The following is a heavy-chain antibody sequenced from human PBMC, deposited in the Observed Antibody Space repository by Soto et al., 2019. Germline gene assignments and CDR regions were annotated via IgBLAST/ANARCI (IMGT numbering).Heavy chain of an antibody. V-gene: IGHV3-64*01. D-gene: IGHD2-2*01. CDR3: ARGGLYQLLSDFDY. Sequence: EVQLVESGGGLVQPGGSLRLSCVASGFTFSNYAMHWVRQAPGKGLEYVSAISNNGGSTYYANSVKGKFTISRDNSKNTLYLQMGSLRPEDMAVYYCARGGLYQLLSDFDYWGQGTLVTVSS. J-gene: IGHJ4*02. CDR1: GFTFSNYA. CDR2: ISNNGGST.